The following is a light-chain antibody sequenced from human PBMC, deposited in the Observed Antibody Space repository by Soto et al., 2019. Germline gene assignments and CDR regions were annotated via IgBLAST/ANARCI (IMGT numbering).Light chain of an antibody. CDR1: SSDVGGYNY. CDR3: TSYTSSSTPVV. V-gene: IGLV2-14*01. CDR2: DVS. J-gene: IGLJ2*01. Sequence: QYALTQPASVSGSPGQSITISCTGTSSDVGGYNYVSWYQQHPGKAPKLMIYDVSNRPSGVSNRFSGSKSGNTASLTISGLQAEDEPDYYRTSYTSSSTPVVFGGGTKLTVL.